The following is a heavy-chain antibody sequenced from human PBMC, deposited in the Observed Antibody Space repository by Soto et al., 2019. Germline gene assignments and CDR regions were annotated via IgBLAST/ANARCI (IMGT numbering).Heavy chain of an antibody. V-gene: IGHV3-30*18. Sequence: GRCMRLSCAASGFTFSSYGMHWARQAPGKGLEWVAVISYDGSNKYYADSVKGRFTISRDNSKNTLYLQMNSLRAEDTAVYYCAKDLRAKQWLPQGWLDPWGQGTRVTVS. CDR1: GFTFSSYG. J-gene: IGHJ5*02. D-gene: IGHD6-19*01. CDR3: AKDLRAKQWLPQGWLDP. CDR2: ISYDGSNK.